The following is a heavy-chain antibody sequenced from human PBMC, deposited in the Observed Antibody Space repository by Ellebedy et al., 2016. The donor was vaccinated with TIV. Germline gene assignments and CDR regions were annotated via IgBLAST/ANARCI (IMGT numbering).Heavy chain of an antibody. CDR1: GGSISNTSYH. Sequence: MPSETLSLTCTVSGGSISNTSYHWGWIRQPPGKGLQWIGTIYYGGKTYYNPSLKSRVTISVDTSKNQFSLNLTSLTAADTAVYYCVRRAGVGGGLYYYGMDVWGQGMTVTVSS. D-gene: IGHD3-3*01. J-gene: IGHJ6*02. CDR3: VRRAGVGGGLYYYGMDV. V-gene: IGHV4-39*01. CDR2: IYYGGKT.